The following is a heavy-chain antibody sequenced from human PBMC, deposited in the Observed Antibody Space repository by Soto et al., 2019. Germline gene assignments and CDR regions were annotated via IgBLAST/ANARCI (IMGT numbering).Heavy chain of an antibody. Sequence: SETLSLTCTVSGGSISSGDYYWSWIRQPPGKGLEWIGYIYYSGSTYYNPSLKSRVTISVDTSKNQFSLKLSSVTAADTAVYYCARGILPDEYDSSGYYYSGGMDVWGQGTTVTVSS. J-gene: IGHJ6*02. V-gene: IGHV4-30-4*01. CDR2: IYYSGST. CDR1: GGSISSGDYY. D-gene: IGHD3-22*01. CDR3: ARGILPDEYDSSGYYYSGGMDV.